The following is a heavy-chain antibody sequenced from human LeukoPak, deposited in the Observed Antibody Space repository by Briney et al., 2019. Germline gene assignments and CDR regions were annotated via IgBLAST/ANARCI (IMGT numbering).Heavy chain of an antibody. V-gene: IGHV1-46*01. CDR1: GYTFTSYY. CDR3: AREVVVVPAAKGLYYYYMDV. Sequence: ASVKVSCKASGYTFTSYYMHWVRQAPGQGLEWMGIINPSGGSTSYAQKFQGRVTMTRDMSTSTVYMELSSLRSEDTAVYYCAREVVVVPAAKGLYYYYMDVWGKGTTVTVS. J-gene: IGHJ6*03. D-gene: IGHD2-2*01. CDR2: INPSGGST.